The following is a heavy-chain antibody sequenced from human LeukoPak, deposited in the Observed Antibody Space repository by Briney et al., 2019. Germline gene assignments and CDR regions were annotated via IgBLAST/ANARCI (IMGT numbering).Heavy chain of an antibody. CDR3: AFHNSSGNFGY. CDR1: GFTFSMYG. V-gene: IGHV3-74*01. Sequence: PGGSLRLSCAASGFTFSMYGINWVRQAPGKGLVWVSRIKTGGSDTAYADSVKGRFTISRDNAKNTLYLQMNSLRPEDTAVYYCAFHNSSGNFGYWGQGTLVTVSS. D-gene: IGHD3-22*01. CDR2: IKTGGSDT. J-gene: IGHJ4*02.